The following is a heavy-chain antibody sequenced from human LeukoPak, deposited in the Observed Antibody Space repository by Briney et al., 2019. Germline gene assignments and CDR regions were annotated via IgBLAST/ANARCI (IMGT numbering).Heavy chain of an antibody. CDR1: GGSISSYY. D-gene: IGHD6-6*01. CDR3: ARSRAWYSSSSFDY. Sequence: SETLSLTCTASGGSISSYYWSWIRQPPGKGLEWIGYTYYSGSTNYNPSLKSRVTISVDTSKNQFSLKLSSVTAADTAVYYCARSRAWYSSSSFDYWGQGTLVTVSS. V-gene: IGHV4-59*01. J-gene: IGHJ4*02. CDR2: TYYSGST.